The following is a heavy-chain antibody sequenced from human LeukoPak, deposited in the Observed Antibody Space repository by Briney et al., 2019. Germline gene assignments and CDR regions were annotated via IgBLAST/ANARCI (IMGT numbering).Heavy chain of an antibody. J-gene: IGHJ6*02. CDR3: ARVGYSTGWLYYYYGMDV. CDR2: INHSGST. V-gene: IGHV4-34*01. CDR1: GGSFSGYY. D-gene: IGHD6-19*01. Sequence: SETLSLTCAVYGGSFSGYYWSWIRQPPGKGLEWIAEINHSGSTNYNPSLKSRVTISVDTSKNQFSLKLSSVTAADTAVYYCARVGYSTGWLYYYYGMDVWGQGTTVTVSS.